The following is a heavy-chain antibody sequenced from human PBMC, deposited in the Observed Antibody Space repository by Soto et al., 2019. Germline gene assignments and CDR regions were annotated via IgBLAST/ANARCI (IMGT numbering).Heavy chain of an antibody. CDR2: IDPSDSYT. D-gene: IGHD6-25*01. J-gene: IGHJ6*02. CDR1: GYSFTSYW. V-gene: IGHV5-10-1*01. CDR3: ARPNGHALAAPLDV. Sequence: XESLKISCKGCGYSFTSYWISWVRQMPGKGLEWMGRIDPSDSYTNYSPSFQGHVTISADKSISTAYLQWSSLKASDTAMYYCARPNGHALAAPLDVWGQGTRSPSP.